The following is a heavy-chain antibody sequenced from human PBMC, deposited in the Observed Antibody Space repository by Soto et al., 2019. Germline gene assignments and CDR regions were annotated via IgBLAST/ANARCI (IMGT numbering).Heavy chain of an antibody. J-gene: IGHJ3*01. CDR3: ARDLSPSCGVVWCDALEL. CDR1: GFTFKSDW. D-gene: IGHD2-21*01. Sequence: EVQLVESGGGMVQPGRSLRLSCVGSGFTFKSDWMTWVRQAPGKGLEWVANIKGDGTKENYVDSVKGRFTISRDNALNSLLLPMNSLRVAYTAVYYCARDLSPSCGVVWCDALELWGQGTVVSVSS. V-gene: IGHV3-7*04. CDR2: IKGDGTKE.